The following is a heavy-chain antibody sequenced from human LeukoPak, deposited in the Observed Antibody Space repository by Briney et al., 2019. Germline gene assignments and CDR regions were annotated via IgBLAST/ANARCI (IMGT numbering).Heavy chain of an antibody. CDR3: ARALGYYDFWSGYTHTYYFDY. CDR1: GGSISSSSYY. J-gene: IGHJ4*02. V-gene: IGHV4-39*07. D-gene: IGHD3-3*01. Sequence: PSETLSLTCTVSGGSISSSSYYWSWIRQPPGKGLEWIGEINHSGSTNYNPSLKSRVTISVDTSKNQFSLKLSSVTAADTAVYYCARALGYYDFWSGYTHTYYFDYWGQGTLVPVSS. CDR2: INHSGST.